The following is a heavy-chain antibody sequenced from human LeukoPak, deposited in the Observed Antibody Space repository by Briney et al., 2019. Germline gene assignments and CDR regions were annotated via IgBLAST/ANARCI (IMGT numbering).Heavy chain of an antibody. Sequence: SETLSLTCTVSGGSISSYYWSWIRQPPGKGLEWIGYIYYSGSTNYNPSLKSRVTISVDTSKNQFSLKLSSVTAADTAVYYCARVRYSSSWYLTLDYWGQGTLVTVSS. J-gene: IGHJ4*02. CDR3: ARVRYSSSWYLTLDY. D-gene: IGHD6-13*01. V-gene: IGHV4-59*01. CDR2: IYYSGST. CDR1: GGSISSYY.